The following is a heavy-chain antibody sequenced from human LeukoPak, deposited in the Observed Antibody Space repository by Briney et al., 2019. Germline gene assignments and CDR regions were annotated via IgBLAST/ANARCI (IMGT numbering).Heavy chain of an antibody. Sequence: GGSLRLSCAASGFTFSSYAISWVRQAPGKGLEWVSAISGSGGSTYYADSVKGRFTISRDNSKNTLYLQMNSLRAEDTAVYYCASRIVVVPAAIEGNDAFDIWGQGTMVTVSS. V-gene: IGHV3-23*01. CDR1: GFTFSSYA. J-gene: IGHJ3*02. D-gene: IGHD2-2*02. CDR2: ISGSGGST. CDR3: ASRIVVVPAAIEGNDAFDI.